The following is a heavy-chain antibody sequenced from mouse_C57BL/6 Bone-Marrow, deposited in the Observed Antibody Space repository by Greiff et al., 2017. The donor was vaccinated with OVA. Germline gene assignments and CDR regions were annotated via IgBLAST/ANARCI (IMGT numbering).Heavy chain of an antibody. CDR2: INPSNGGT. J-gene: IGHJ1*03. CDR1: GYTFTSYW. V-gene: IGHV1-53*01. D-gene: IGHD1-1*01. Sequence: QVQLQQPGTELVKPGASVKLSCKASGYTFTSYWMHWVKQRPGQGLEWIGNINPSNGGTNYNEKFKSKATLTVDKSSSTAYMQLSSLTSEDSAVYDCARPAYSSHYLDFGGWGTGATVSAAS. CDR3: ARPAYSSHYLDFGG.